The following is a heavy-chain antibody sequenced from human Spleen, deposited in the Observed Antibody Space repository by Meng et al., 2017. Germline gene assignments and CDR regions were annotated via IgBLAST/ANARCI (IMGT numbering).Heavy chain of an antibody. CDR3: SRRWFGELRNWFDP. V-gene: IGHV4-31*03. CDR2: IYSSGST. Sequence: SETLSLTCTVSGASISSGGYYWSWIRQHSGKGLEWIGYIYSSGSTSYNPSLKSRVTISIDTSKNQFSLNLNSVTAADTAVYYCSRRWFGELRNWFDPWGQGTLVTVSS. J-gene: IGHJ5*02. D-gene: IGHD3-10*01. CDR1: GASISSGGYY.